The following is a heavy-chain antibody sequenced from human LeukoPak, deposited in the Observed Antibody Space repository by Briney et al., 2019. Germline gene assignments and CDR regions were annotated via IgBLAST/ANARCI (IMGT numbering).Heavy chain of an antibody. CDR3: ASTVVGVAAAGGDDY. CDR1: GFTFSSYS. V-gene: IGHV3-21*01. Sequence: GGSLRLSCAASGFTFSSYSMNWVRQAPGKGLEWVASISSSSSYIYYADSVKGRFTISRDNAKNSLYLQMNSLRTEDTAVYYCASTVVGVAAAGGDDYWGQGTLVTVSS. CDR2: ISSSSSYI. J-gene: IGHJ4*02. D-gene: IGHD2-15*01.